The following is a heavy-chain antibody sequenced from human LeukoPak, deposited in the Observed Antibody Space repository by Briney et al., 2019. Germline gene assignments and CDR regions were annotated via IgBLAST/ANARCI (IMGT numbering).Heavy chain of an antibody. V-gene: IGHV1-2*02. D-gene: IGHD1-7*01. CDR2: INPNSGDT. CDR3: ARGNLRELRGFDY. J-gene: IGHJ4*02. CDR1: GYTFTGYY. Sequence: ASMKVFCKASGYTFTGYYMHWVRQAPGQGLEWMGWINPNSGDTTYAQDFQGRVTLTRDTSINTAYMELSNLISDDTAVYYCARGNLRELRGFDYWGQGTLVTVSS.